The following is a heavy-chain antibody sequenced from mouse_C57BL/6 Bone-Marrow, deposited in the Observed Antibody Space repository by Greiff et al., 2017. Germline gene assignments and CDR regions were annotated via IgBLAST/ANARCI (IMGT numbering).Heavy chain of an antibody. CDR3: ARCWDYGSSYGYFDV. D-gene: IGHD1-1*01. V-gene: IGHV1-69*01. CDR2: IDPSDSYT. J-gene: IGHJ1*03. Sequence: QVQLQQPGAELVMPGASVKLSCKASGYTFTSYWMHWVKQRPGQGLEWIGEIDPSDSYTNYNQKFKGKSTLTVDKSSSTAYMQLSSLTSEDSAVYYCARCWDYGSSYGYFDVWGTGTRVTVSS. CDR1: GYTFTSYW.